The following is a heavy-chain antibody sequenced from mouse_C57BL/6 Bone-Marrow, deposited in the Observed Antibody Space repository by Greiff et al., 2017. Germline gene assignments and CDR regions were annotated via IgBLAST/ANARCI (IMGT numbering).Heavy chain of an antibody. V-gene: IGHV5-15*01. J-gene: IGHJ3*01. CDR3: ARHETAQATFAY. Sequence: EVPVVESGGGLVQPGGSLKLSCAASGFTFSDYGMAWVRQAPRKGPEWVAFISNLAYSIYYADTVTGRFTISRENAKNTLYLEMSSLRSEDTAMYYCARHETAQATFAYWGQGTLVTVSA. CDR1: GFTFSDYG. CDR2: ISNLAYSI. D-gene: IGHD3-2*02.